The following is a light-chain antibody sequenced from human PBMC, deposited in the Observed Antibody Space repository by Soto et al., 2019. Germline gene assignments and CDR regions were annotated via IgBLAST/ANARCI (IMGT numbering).Light chain of an antibody. CDR1: SSDVGGYNY. Sequence: QSALTQPASVSGSPGQSITISCTGTSSDVGGYNYVSWYQQHPGKAPKLMIYDVSNRPSGVSNRFSGSKSGNTASLTISGLQAEDEADYYGSSYTSSSTLVVFGGGTKVTGL. V-gene: IGLV2-14*01. CDR2: DVS. J-gene: IGLJ2*01. CDR3: SSYTSSSTLVV.